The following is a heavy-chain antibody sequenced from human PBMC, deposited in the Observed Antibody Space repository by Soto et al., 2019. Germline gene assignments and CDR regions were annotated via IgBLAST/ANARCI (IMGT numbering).Heavy chain of an antibody. V-gene: IGHV3-30*03. Sequence: QVQLVESGGGVVQPGGSLRLSCAASGFTFSSYAIHWVRQAPGKGLEWVAIISYDGSEYFADSVKGRFTTSRDNSKNTVYLQMNSLRPEDTAVSYCARTMGLYDSSGQPFDCWGQGTLVTVSS. CDR3: ARTMGLYDSSGQPFDC. CDR2: ISYDGSE. J-gene: IGHJ4*02. CDR1: GFTFSSYA. D-gene: IGHD3-22*01.